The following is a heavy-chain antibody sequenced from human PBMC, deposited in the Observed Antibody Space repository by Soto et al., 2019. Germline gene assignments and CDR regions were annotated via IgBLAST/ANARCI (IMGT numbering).Heavy chain of an antibody. D-gene: IGHD5-18*01. J-gene: IGHJ5*02. V-gene: IGHV3-64*01. CDR2: IGINGGNT. CDR1: GFTFSRYV. Sequence: PGGSLRLSCVASGFTFSRYVMYWVRQAPGKGLEYVSGIGINGGNTDYANSVKGRFTISRDNSKNTLYLQMGSLRVEDMGVFYCCRAGDTAMMIINWFDPWGQGTRVTVSS. CDR3: CRAGDTAMMIINWFDP.